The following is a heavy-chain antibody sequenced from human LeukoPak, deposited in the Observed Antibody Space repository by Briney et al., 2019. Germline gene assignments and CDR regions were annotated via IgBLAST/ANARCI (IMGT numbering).Heavy chain of an antibody. CDR2: MYYSGST. D-gene: IGHD1-26*01. Sequence: SETLSLTCTVSGASISSYYWSWIRQPPGKGLEWIGYMYYSGSTNYNPSLKSRVTISVDTSKNQFSLKLSSVTAADTAVYYCARGGSIVGATPHDTFDIWGQGTMATVSS. CDR1: GASISSYY. J-gene: IGHJ3*02. V-gene: IGHV4-59*01. CDR3: ARGGSIVGATPHDTFDI.